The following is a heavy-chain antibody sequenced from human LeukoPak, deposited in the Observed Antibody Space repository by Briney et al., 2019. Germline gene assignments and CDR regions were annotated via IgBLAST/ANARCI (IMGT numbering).Heavy chain of an antibody. CDR2: IAAAGDT. J-gene: IGHJ3*02. V-gene: IGHV3-13*01. D-gene: IGHD3-10*01. Sequence: PGGSLRLSCAASGFTFSAYDMHWVRQATGKGLEWVSAIAAAGDTYYSGSVKGRFIISRENAKSSLYLQMNSLRAEDTAVYYCAREIVGSTMVRGVIRGAFDIWGQGTMVTVSS. CDR1: GFTFSAYD. CDR3: AREIVGSTMVRGVIRGAFDI.